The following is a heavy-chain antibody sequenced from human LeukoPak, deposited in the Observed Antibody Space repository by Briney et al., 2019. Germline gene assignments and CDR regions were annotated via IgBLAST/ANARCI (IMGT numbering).Heavy chain of an antibody. D-gene: IGHD3-3*01. CDR2: ISGSGGST. V-gene: IGHV3-23*01. CDR3: TCYDFWSGYKGLDY. Sequence: GGSLRLSCEASGFTFTNAWMSWVRQAPGKGLEWVSAISGSGGSTYYADSVKGRFTISRDNSKNTLYLQMNSLRAEDTAVYYCTCYDFWSGYKGLDYWGQGTLVTVSS. J-gene: IGHJ4*02. CDR1: GFTFTNAW.